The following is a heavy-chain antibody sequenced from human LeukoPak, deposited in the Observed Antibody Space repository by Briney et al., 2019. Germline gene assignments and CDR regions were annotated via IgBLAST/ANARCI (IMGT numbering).Heavy chain of an antibody. J-gene: IGHJ4*02. V-gene: IGHV3-23*01. CDR2: IYNSGAKT. Sequence: GGSLRLSCAASGFTFSTYSMTWVRQGPGKGLEWVSSIYNSGAKTFYADSVKGRFTISRDNSKNTLHLQMNSLRVEDTAVYYCAKDVAPDSGWDLDYWGQGTLVTVSS. CDR3: AKDVAPDSGWDLDY. D-gene: IGHD6-19*01. CDR1: GFTFSTYS.